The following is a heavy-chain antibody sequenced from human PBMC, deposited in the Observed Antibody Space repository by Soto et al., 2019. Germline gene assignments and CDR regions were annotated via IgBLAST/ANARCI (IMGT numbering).Heavy chain of an antibody. CDR1: GGSISTYY. D-gene: IGHD4-17*01. J-gene: IGHJ2*01. Sequence: QVQLQESGPGLVKPSETLSLTCTVSGGSISTYYWSWIRQPPGKGLEWIGYIHYSGSTNYNPSLTSRVAISVDTSKNRSSLKLTSVTAADTAVYYCARRYYGGNYWYFDLWGRGTLVTVSS. CDR3: ARRYYGGNYWYFDL. CDR2: IHYSGST. V-gene: IGHV4-59*08.